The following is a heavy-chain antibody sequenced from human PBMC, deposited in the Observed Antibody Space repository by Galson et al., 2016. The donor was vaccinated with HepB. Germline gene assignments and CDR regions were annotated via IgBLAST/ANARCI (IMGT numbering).Heavy chain of an antibody. Sequence: LRLSCAASGFTVRSNYMSWVRQAPGKGLEWVSVIYSGGSTYYADSVKGRFTISRDNSKNTLYLQMNSLRAEDTAVYYCARDRGYYDSSGYLNWFDPWGQGTLVTVSS. D-gene: IGHD3-22*01. J-gene: IGHJ5*02. CDR3: ARDRGYYDSSGYLNWFDP. V-gene: IGHV3-66*01. CDR1: GFTVRSNY. CDR2: IYSGGST.